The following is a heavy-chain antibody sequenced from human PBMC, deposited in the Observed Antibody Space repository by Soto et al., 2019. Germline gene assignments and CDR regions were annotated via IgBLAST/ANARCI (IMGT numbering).Heavy chain of an antibody. CDR2: IVVGSGNT. D-gene: IGHD3-9*01. CDR3: AAVYNIVTDCYTSYCYGMDV. J-gene: IGHJ6*02. Sequence: SVKVSCKASGFTFTSSAVQWVRQARGQRLEWIGWIVVGSGNTNYAQKFQERVTITRDMSTSTAYMELSSLRSEDTAVYYCAAVYNIVTDCYTSYCYGMDVWGQGTTVTVSS. V-gene: IGHV1-58*01. CDR1: GFTFTSSA.